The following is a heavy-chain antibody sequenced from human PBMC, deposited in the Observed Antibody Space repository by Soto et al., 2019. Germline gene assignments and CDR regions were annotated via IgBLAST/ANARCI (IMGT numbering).Heavy chain of an antibody. D-gene: IGHD3-3*01. V-gene: IGHV1-18*04. CDR1: GYTFTSYG. J-gene: IGHJ5*02. Sequence: QVQLVQSGAEVKKPGASVKVSCKASGYTFTSYGISWVRQAPGQGLEWMGLISAYNGNTNYAQKLQGRVTMTTDTSTSTAYMEMRSLRSDDTAVYYCARRITIFGVVGWFDPWGQGTLVTVSS. CDR2: ISAYNGNT. CDR3: ARRITIFGVVGWFDP.